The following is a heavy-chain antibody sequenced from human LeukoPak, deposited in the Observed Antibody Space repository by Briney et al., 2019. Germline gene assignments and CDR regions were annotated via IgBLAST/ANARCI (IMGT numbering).Heavy chain of an antibody. D-gene: IGHD3-22*01. J-gene: IGHJ4*02. Sequence: GGSLRLSCAASGFTFSSYGMTWVRQAPGKGLEWVSAISGSGGSTYYADSVKGRFTISRDNSKNTLYLQMNSLRAEDTAVYYCAKASAMIVVVSKHFDYWGQGTLVTVSS. V-gene: IGHV3-23*01. CDR2: ISGSGGST. CDR1: GFTFSSYG. CDR3: AKASAMIVVVSKHFDY.